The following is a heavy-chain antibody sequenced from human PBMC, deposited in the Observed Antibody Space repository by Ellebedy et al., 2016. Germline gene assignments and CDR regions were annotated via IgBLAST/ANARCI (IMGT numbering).Heavy chain of an antibody. CDR1: GGSIRSNSYY. J-gene: IGHJ5*02. CDR3: ARRLSIGISGLGWFDP. V-gene: IGHV4-39*01. Sequence: SETLSLXXTISGGSIRSNSYYWGWIRQPPGKGLEWIGTIYYSGDTYYTPSLKSRVTMSVDTSRNQLSLKLSSVTAADTALYYCARRLSIGISGLGWFDPWGQGILVTVSS. D-gene: IGHD1-14*01. CDR2: IYYSGDT.